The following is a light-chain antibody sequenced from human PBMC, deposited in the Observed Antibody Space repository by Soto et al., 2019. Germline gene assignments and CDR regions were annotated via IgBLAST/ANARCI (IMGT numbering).Light chain of an antibody. J-gene: IGKJ5*01. CDR3: QQADTLPIT. V-gene: IGKV1D-12*01. CDR2: AAS. CDR1: QVMSSW. Sequence: DIQMTQSPSSVSASVGDTVTINCRASQVMSSWLAWYQQRPGKAPKLLIFAASTLQSGVPSRFSGSGSRTEFTLTITDLQPEDVATYYCQQADTLPITFGQGTRLEI.